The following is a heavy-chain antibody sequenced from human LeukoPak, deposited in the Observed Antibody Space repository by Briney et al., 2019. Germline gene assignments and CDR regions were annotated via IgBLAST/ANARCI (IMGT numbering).Heavy chain of an antibody. CDR1: GFTFSSYA. CDR3: SRGRYGDYSRSGYYYGMDV. Sequence: GGSLRLSCVASGFTFSSYAMHWVRQAPGKGLEWVAVIAFDGSNALYADSVKGRFTISRDISESTLYLEMNSLKAEDSAIYYCSRGRYGDYSRSGYYYGMDVWGQGTTVTVSS. CDR2: IAFDGSNA. V-gene: IGHV3-30-3*01. J-gene: IGHJ6*02. D-gene: IGHD4-17*01.